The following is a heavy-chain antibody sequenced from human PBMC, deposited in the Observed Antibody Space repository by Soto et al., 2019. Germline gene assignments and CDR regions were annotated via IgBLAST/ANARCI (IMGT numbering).Heavy chain of an antibody. CDR1: GFTFTSSA. J-gene: IGHJ5*02. D-gene: IGHD2-2*01. CDR3: ARVVPGAEAWFGP. CDR2: IIVGSGNT. V-gene: IGHV1-58*01. Sequence: ASVKVSCKASGFTFTSSAVQWVRQARGQPLEWLGWIIVGSGNTNYAQKFQERVSMTTDTSTTTAYMELRSLRSDDTAVYYCARVVPGAEAWFGPWGQG.